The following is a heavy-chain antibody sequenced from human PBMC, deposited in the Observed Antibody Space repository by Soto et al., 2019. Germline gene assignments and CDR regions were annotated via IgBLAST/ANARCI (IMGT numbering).Heavy chain of an antibody. J-gene: IGHJ6*03. D-gene: IGHD3-3*01. CDR1: GGSFRDHC. CDR3: ARSPTVNISIFGVVIINYYYYMAV. CDR2: INHSGST. V-gene: IGHV4-34*01. Sequence: TLEPQCHTCAVYGGSFRDHCCRWISQPQGKGLEWIGEINHSGSTNYNPSLKSRVTISVDTSKNQFSLKLSSVTAADTAVYYCARSPTVNISIFGVVIINYYYYMAVWVKGTTVTVSS.